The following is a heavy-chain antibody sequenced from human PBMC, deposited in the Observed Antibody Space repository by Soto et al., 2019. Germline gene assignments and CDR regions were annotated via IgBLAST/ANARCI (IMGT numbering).Heavy chain of an antibody. CDR3: AYIDYTDYLKHPLAY. V-gene: IGHV2-5*01. J-gene: IGHJ4*02. Sequence: SGPTLVNPTATLTLTCTFSGFSFAATVVVVGWVLHPPGKSLEFLAVIYWNDDKRYSPSLRNRLTITKDASRNQVVLKMTDMENVDTATYYCAYIDYTDYLKHPLAYWGQGTTVTVSS. CDR2: IYWNDDK. CDR1: GFSFAATVVV. D-gene: IGHD4-17*01.